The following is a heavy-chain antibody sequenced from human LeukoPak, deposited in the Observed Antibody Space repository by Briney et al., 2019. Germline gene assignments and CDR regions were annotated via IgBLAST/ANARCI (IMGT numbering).Heavy chain of an antibody. V-gene: IGHV4-39*07. CDR1: GGSINTPNYY. Sequence: SETLSLTCTVSGGSINTPNYYWSWIRQPPGKGLEWIGEINHSGSTNYNPSLKSRVTISVDTSKNQFSLKLSSVTAADTAVYYCARRLGRKFGERFYYYHYMDVWGKGTTVTISS. CDR2: INHSGST. CDR3: ARRLGRKFGERFYYYHYMDV. D-gene: IGHD3-10*01. J-gene: IGHJ6*03.